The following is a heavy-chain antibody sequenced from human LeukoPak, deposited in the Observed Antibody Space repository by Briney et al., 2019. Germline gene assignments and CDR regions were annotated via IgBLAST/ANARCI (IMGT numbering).Heavy chain of an antibody. D-gene: IGHD3-22*01. CDR2: ISSSGSTI. CDR1: GFTFSSYV. J-gene: IGHJ4*02. CDR3: ARDNMIVVD. V-gene: IGHV3-48*03. Sequence: GGSLRLSCAASGFTFSSYVMNWVRQAPGKGLEWVSSISSSGSTIYYADSVKGRFTISRDDAKNSLYLQMNSLRAEDTAVYYCARDNMIVVDWGQGTLVTVSS.